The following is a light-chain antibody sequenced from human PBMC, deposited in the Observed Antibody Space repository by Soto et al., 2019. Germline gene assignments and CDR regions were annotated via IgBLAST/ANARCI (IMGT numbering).Light chain of an antibody. CDR3: SSFAGSRTPVV. V-gene: IGLV2-8*01. Sequence: QSALTQPPSASGSPGQSVTISCTGTSSDVGAYNYVSWYQQHPGKAPKLMIYEVTKRPSGVPDRFSGSKSGNTASLAVSGLQAEDEADYYCSSFAGSRTPVVFGGGTKLTVL. J-gene: IGLJ2*01. CDR1: SSDVGAYNY. CDR2: EVT.